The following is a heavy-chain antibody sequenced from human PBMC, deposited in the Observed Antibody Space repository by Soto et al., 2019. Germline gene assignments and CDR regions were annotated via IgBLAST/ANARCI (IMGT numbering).Heavy chain of an antibody. V-gene: IGHV1-3*01. CDR2: INAGNGNT. Sequence: ASVKVSCKASGYTFTSYGIHWVRQAPGQRLEWTGWINAGNGNTKYSEKFQGRVTITRDTSASTAYLELSSLGSEDTAVYYCARDPNDSSAYYHHYYYGMDVWGQGTTVTVSS. D-gene: IGHD3-22*01. CDR1: GYTFTSYG. CDR3: ARDPNDSSAYYHHYYYGMDV. J-gene: IGHJ6*02.